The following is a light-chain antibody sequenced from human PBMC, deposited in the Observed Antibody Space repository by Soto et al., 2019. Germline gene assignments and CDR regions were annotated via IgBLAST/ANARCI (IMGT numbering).Light chain of an antibody. V-gene: IGKV3-20*01. CDR2: GAS. CDR1: QSVSSNS. J-gene: IGKJ2*01. Sequence: EIVLTQSPDTLSLSPGERATLSCRASQSVSSNSLAWYQQKPGQAPRLLIYGASSRATGIPDRFSGSGSGTDFTLTISTLDSEDFAVYYCQLYGRSTMYTFGQGTRLEIK. CDR3: QLYGRSTMYT.